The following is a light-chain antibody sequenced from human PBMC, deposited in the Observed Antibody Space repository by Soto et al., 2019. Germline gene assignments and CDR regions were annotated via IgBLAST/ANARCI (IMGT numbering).Light chain of an antibody. J-gene: IGKJ4*01. Sequence: IQMTQSPPTLSASVGDRVSLSCRASQGIRNDLGWYQQKPGKAPKLLIYAASSLQSGVPSTFSGSGSGTDFTLTISSLQPEDFATYYCLQAYNYPLTFGGGTKVDIK. CDR1: QGIRND. CDR2: AAS. CDR3: LQAYNYPLT. V-gene: IGKV1-6*01.